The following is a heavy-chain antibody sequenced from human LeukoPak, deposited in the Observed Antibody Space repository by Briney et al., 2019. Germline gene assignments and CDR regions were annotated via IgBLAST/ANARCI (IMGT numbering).Heavy chain of an antibody. CDR3: ARAPSTSGTRDWFDP. D-gene: IGHD1-1*01. Sequence: GGSLRLSCAASGFTFSSYAMSWVRQAPGKGLEWVSAISGSGGSTYYADSVKGRFTISRDNSKNTLYLQMNSLRAEDTAVYYCARAPSTSGTRDWFDPWGQGTLVTVSS. V-gene: IGHV3-23*01. CDR1: GFTFSSYA. J-gene: IGHJ5*02. CDR2: ISGSGGST.